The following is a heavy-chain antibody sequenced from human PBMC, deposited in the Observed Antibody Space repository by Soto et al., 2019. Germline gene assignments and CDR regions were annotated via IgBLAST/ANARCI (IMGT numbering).Heavy chain of an antibody. CDR2: IDPSDSYT. Sequence: PRESLKISCKGSGYSFTSYWISWVRQMPGKGLEWMGRIDPSDSYTNYSPSFQGHVTISADKSISTAYLQWSSLKASDTAMYYCARRIGDCSSTSCFDAFDIWGQGTMVTVSS. CDR1: GYSFTSYW. V-gene: IGHV5-10-1*01. D-gene: IGHD2-2*01. J-gene: IGHJ3*02. CDR3: ARRIGDCSSTSCFDAFDI.